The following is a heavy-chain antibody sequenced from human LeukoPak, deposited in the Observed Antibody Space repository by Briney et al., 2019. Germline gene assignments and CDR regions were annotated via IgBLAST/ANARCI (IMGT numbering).Heavy chain of an antibody. D-gene: IGHD2-15*01. J-gene: IGHJ4*02. CDR3: AREVFGGYCSGGSCYLPDY. V-gene: IGHV3-74*01. CDR2: INSDGSST. CDR1: GFTFSIYE. Sequence: GGSLRLSCAASGFTFSIYEVNWVRQAPGKGLVWVSRINSDGSSTSYADSVKGRFTIYRDNAKNTLYLQMNSLRAEDTAVYYCAREVFGGYCSGGSCYLPDYWGQGTLVTVSS.